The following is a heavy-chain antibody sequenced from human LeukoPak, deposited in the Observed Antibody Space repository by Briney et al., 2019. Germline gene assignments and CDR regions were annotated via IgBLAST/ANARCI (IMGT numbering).Heavy chain of an antibody. J-gene: IGHJ4*02. CDR1: GESFSGYY. CDR2: IYYSGST. Sequence: PSETLSLTCAVYGESFSGYYWAWIRQPPGKGLEWIGSIYYSGSTYYNPSLKSRVTISVDTSKNQFSLKLSSVTAADTAVYYCARHLSRDEKTFDYWGQGTLVTVSS. V-gene: IGHV4-39*01. CDR3: ARHLSRDEKTFDY. D-gene: IGHD3-9*01.